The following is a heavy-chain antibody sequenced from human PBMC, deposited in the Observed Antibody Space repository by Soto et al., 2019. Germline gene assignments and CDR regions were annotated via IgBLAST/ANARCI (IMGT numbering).Heavy chain of an antibody. D-gene: IGHD2-2*01. CDR2: INPSGGT. CDR1: GGSFSGYY. CDR3: ASVRASRRLIDFDS. Sequence: QVQLQQWGAGLLKPSETLSLTCGVYGGSFSGYYWSWIRQPPGKGLEWIGEINPSGGTNYNPSLKSRFTISVDTSRNPFSLKVTSVTAADTALYSFASVRASRRLIDFDSWGPATLVTASS. V-gene: IGHV4-34*01. J-gene: IGHJ4*02.